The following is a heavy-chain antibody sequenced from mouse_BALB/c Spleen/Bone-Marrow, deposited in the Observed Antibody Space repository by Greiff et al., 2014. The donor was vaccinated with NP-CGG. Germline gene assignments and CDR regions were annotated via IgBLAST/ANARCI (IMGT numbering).Heavy chain of an antibody. Sequence: DVQLVESGGGLVQPGGSRKLSCAASGFAFSSFGMHWVRQAPEKGLEWVAYISSGSSTIYYADTVKGRLTISRDNPKNTLFLEMTSLRSEDTAKYYCARRYRYDYFDYWGQGTTLTVSS. CDR3: ARRYRYDYFDY. CDR1: GFAFSSFG. D-gene: IGHD2-14*01. V-gene: IGHV5-17*02. CDR2: ISSGSSTI. J-gene: IGHJ2*01.